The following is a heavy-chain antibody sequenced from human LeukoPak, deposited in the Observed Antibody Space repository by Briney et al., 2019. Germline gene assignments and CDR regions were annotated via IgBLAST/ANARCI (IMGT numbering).Heavy chain of an antibody. CDR2: IIPIFGTA. CDR1: GGTFSSYA. V-gene: IGHV1-69*05. D-gene: IGHD3-10*01. CDR3: ARYGADRAAAFDI. J-gene: IGHJ3*02. Sequence: GASVKVSCKASGGTFSSYAISWVRQAPGQGLEWMGGIIPIFGTANYAQKFQGRVTITTDESTSTAYMELSSLRSEDTAVYYCARYGADRAAAFDIWGQGTMVTVSS.